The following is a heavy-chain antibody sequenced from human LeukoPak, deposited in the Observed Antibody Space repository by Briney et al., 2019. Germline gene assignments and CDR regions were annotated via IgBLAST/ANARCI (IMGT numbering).Heavy chain of an antibody. J-gene: IGHJ5*02. CDR1: GGSISSYY. CDR2: IYYSGST. D-gene: IGHD5-18*01. CDR3: ARAGRTAMVTNWFDP. V-gene: IGHV4-59*01. Sequence: PSETLSLTCTVSGGSISSYYWSWIRQPPGKGLEWIGYIYYSGSTNYNPSLKSRVTISVDTSKNQFSLKLSSVTAADTAVYYCARAGRTAMVTNWFDPWGQGTLVTVSS.